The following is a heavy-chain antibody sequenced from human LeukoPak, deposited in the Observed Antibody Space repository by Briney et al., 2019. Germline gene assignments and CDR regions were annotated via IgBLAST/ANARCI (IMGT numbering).Heavy chain of an antibody. CDR3: AREGGFYRPLDY. Sequence: SETLSLTCGVSGGSVSSTNWWTWIRQPPGKGLEWIGEVHLDGRTNFNPSLKSRLTMSVDLSENHVSLKLTSVTAVDTAVYYCAREGGFYRPLDYSGQGTLVTVSS. CDR2: VHLDGRT. J-gene: IGHJ4*02. CDR1: GGSVSSTNW. D-gene: IGHD6-25*01. V-gene: IGHV4-4*02.